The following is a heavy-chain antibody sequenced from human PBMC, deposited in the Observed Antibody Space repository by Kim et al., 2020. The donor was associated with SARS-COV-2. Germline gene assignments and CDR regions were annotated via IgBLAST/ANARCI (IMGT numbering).Heavy chain of an antibody. V-gene: IGHV3-73*01. D-gene: IGHD6-13*01. CDR1: GFTFSGSA. Sequence: GGSLRLSCAASGFTFSGSAMHWVRQASGKGLEWVVRIRSKANSYATAYAASVKGRFTISRDDSKNTAYLQMNSLKTEDTAVYYCTRQKQQRADYWGQGTLVTVSS. J-gene: IGHJ4*02. CDR2: IRSKANSYAT. CDR3: TRQKQQRADY.